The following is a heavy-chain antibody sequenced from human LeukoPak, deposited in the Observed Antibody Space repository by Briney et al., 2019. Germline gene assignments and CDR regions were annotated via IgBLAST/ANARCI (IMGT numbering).Heavy chain of an antibody. J-gene: IGHJ3*02. V-gene: IGHV3-21*06. D-gene: IGHD3-10*01. CDR3: ARGRSITILRGVAISDGFDI. CDR2: IATSSDYI. Sequence: GGSLRLSCAASGFTFSTYSMNWVRQAPGKGLEWVSSIATSSDYIYYAGSLKGRFTISRDNAKNSLYLHMNSLRPGDTAVYYCARGRSITILRGVAISDGFDIWGQGTKVTVSS. CDR1: GFTFSTYS.